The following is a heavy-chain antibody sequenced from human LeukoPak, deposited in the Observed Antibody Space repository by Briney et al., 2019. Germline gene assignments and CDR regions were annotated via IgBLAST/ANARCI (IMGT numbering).Heavy chain of an antibody. CDR2: IDPNNGDT. CDR3: ARRSRNGLDAFDI. D-gene: IGHD2-8*01. V-gene: IGHV1-2*02. CDR1: AYTFTGYY. J-gene: IGHJ3*02. Sequence: ASVKVSCKASAYTFTGYYLHWERQAPGQGLEWIGWIDPNNGDTNYAQKFQGRVTMTRDRSISTAYMEVSRLTPDDTAVYYCARRSRNGLDAFDIWGLGTMVTVSS.